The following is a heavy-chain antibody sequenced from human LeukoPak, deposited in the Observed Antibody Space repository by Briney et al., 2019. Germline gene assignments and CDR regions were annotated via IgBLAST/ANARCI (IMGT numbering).Heavy chain of an antibody. Sequence: SETLSLTCTVSGGSISSYYWSWIRQLPGKGLESIGYIDYSGYTNYNPSLKSRVTISVDTSKNQFSLKLSSVTAADTAAYYCARVPTVTFFDHWGQGTLVTVSS. CDR3: ARVPTVTFFDH. D-gene: IGHD4-17*01. CDR2: IDYSGYT. J-gene: IGHJ4*02. V-gene: IGHV4-59*12. CDR1: GGSISSYY.